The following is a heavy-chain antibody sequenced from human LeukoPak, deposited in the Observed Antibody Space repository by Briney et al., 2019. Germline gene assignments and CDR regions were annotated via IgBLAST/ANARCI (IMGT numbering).Heavy chain of an antibody. CDR3: ARAHVRSNWFDP. J-gene: IGHJ5*02. V-gene: IGHV4-34*01. CDR2: INHSGST. CDR1: GGSFSGYY. Sequence: SETLSLTRAVYGGSFSGYYWSWIRQPPGKGLEWIGEINHSGSTNYNPSLKSRVTISVDTSKNQFSLKLSSVTAADTAVYYCARAHVRSNWFDPWGQGTLVTVSS.